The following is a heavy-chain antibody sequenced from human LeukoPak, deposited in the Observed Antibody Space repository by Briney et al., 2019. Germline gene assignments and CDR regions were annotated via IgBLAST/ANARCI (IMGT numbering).Heavy chain of an antibody. CDR2: ISYDGGNK. V-gene: IGHV3-30*18. J-gene: IGHJ6*02. CDR3: AKDSSSSNYYYGLDV. D-gene: IGHD6-13*01. Sequence: PGRSLRLSCAASGFIFSSYGMHWVRQAPGKGLEWVSYISYDGGNKYYADSVKGRFTISRDNSKKTLYLQMNSLRGDDTGMYFCAKDSSSSNYYYGLDVWGQGTTVTVSS. CDR1: GFIFSSYG.